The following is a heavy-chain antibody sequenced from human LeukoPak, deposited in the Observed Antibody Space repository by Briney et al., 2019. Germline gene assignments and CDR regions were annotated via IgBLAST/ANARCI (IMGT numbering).Heavy chain of an antibody. CDR1: GYTFTSYT. D-gene: IGHD3-9*01. CDR2: INTNTGNP. J-gene: IGHJ4*02. V-gene: IGHV7-4-1*02. CDR3: ARGSDILITYGDY. Sequence: ASVKGSCKASGYTFTSYTMNWVRQAPGQGLEWMGWINTNTGNPTYAQGFTGRFVFSLDTSVSTAYLQISSLKAEDTAVYYCARGSDILITYGDYWGQGTLVTVSS.